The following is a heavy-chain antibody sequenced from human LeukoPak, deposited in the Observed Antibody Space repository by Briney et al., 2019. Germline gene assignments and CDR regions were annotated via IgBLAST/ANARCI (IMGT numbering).Heavy chain of an antibody. J-gene: IGHJ4*02. D-gene: IGHD3-22*01. CDR1: GFIFSSYS. CDR2: ISGSTTI. V-gene: IGHV3-48*02. Sequence: GGSLRLSCAASGFIFSSYSLSWVRQAPGKGLEWVSYISGSTTIYYADSVKGRFTISRDNAKNSLYLQMSSLKDEDTAVYYCARTYSDSSGYYHLDYWGQGTLVTVSS. CDR3: ARTYSDSSGYYHLDY.